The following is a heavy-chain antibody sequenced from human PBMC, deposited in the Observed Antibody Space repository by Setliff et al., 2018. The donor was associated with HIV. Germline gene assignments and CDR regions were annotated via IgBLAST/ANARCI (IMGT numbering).Heavy chain of an antibody. D-gene: IGHD2-15*01. CDR1: GYTFPSHY. CDR3: ARIGRTPYYYYYMDV. Sequence: ASVKVSCKASGYTFPSHYMHWVRQAPGQGLEWMGIINPSGGSTKYAQKFQGRVTMTRNTSTGTVYMELSSLRSEDTAVYYCARIGRTPYYYYYMDVWGKGTTVTVSS. CDR2: INPSGGST. V-gene: IGHV1-46*01. J-gene: IGHJ6*03.